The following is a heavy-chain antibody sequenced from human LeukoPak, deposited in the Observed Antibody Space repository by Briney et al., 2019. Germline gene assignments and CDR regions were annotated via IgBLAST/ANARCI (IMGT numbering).Heavy chain of an antibody. J-gene: IGHJ4*02. D-gene: IGHD4-17*01. CDR2: ISSSSSYI. Sequence: GRSLRLSCAASGFTFSSYSMNWVRQAPGKGLEWVSSISSSSSYIYYADSVKGRFTISRDNAKNSLYLQMNSLRAEDTAVYYCARDRTVATPDYWGQGTLVTVSS. CDR1: GFTFSSYS. V-gene: IGHV3-21*01. CDR3: ARDRTVATPDY.